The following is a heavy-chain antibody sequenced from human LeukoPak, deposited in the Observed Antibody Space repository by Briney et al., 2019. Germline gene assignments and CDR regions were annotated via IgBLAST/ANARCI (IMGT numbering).Heavy chain of an antibody. V-gene: IGHV3-30-3*01. D-gene: IGHD5-18*01. CDR1: GFTFNSYA. CDR3: ARGQLWLHYFEY. CDR2: ISYDGSNQ. Sequence: GGSLRLSCAASGFTFNSYAMHWVRQAPGKGLEWVAVISYDGSNQYYADSVTGRFTISRDNSKNTLYLQMNSLRAEDAAVYFCARGQLWLHYFEYWGQGTLVTVSS. J-gene: IGHJ4*02.